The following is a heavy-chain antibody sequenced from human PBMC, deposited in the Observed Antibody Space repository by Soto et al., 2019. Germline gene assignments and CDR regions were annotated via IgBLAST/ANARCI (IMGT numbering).Heavy chain of an antibody. CDR2: TYYKSKWNN. CDR3: TGITWFRGMDV. D-gene: IGHD3-10*01. CDR1: GDSVSSNSAA. J-gene: IGHJ6*02. Sequence: PSHTLSLTCAISGDSVSSNSAAWNWIRQSPSRGLEWLGRTYYKSKWNNDYALSVKSRITXXXDXXXNXFXXXLYSVTPEDTAVYYCTGITWFRGMDVWGQGTPVTVS. V-gene: IGHV6-1*01.